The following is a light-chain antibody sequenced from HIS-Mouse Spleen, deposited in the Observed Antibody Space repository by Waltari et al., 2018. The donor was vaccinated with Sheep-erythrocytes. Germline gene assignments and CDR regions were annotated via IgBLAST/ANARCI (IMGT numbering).Light chain of an antibody. CDR3: CSYAGSYNHV. J-gene: IGLJ1*01. CDR2: DVS. V-gene: IGLV2-11*01. Sequence: QSALTQPRSVSGSPGQSVTISCTGTSSDVGGHNDFSRYQHHPGKAPKLMIYDVSKRPSGVPDRFSGSKSGNTASLTISGLQAEDEADYYCCSYAGSYNHVFATGTKVTVL. CDR1: SSDVGGHND.